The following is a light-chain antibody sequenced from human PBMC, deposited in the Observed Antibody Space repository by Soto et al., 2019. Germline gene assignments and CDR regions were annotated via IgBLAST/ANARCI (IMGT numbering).Light chain of an antibody. Sequence: QSVLTQPPSVSGAPGQRVTISCTGSSSNIGAGYDVHWYQQLPGTAPKLLIYGNSNRPSGVPDRFSGSKSGTSASLVITGLQAEDEADYYCQSYDSSLSGSRVFGGGTKLRP. CDR3: QSYDSSLSGSRV. J-gene: IGLJ2*01. V-gene: IGLV1-40*01. CDR2: GNS. CDR1: SSNIGAGYD.